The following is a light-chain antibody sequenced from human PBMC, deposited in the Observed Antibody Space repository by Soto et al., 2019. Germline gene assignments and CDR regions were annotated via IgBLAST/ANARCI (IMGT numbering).Light chain of an antibody. CDR1: SSDGGGYND. Sequence: QSALTQPASVSGSPGQSITISCTGTSSDGGGYNDVSWYQQHPGKAPKLMIYDVSNRPSGVSNRFSVSKSGNTASLTISGLQAEDEADYYCSSYTSSRTVVFGGGTTLTV. CDR3: SSYTSSRTVV. CDR2: DVS. V-gene: IGLV2-14*01. J-gene: IGLJ2*01.